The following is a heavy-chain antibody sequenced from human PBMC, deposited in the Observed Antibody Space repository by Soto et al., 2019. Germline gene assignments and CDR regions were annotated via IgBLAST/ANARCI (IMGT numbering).Heavy chain of an antibody. D-gene: IGHD2-2*01. CDR2: INPSGGST. Sequence: ASVKGAWKAAGYAFTVDYMHWGRQAHGQGLEWMGIINPSGGSTSYAQKLQGRVTMTRDTSTTKVYMELSSLRSEDTAVYYCPTESTSRGYSHGMDVWGKGTTVTVSP. V-gene: IGHV1-46*04. CDR1: GYAFTVDY. J-gene: IGHJ6*04. CDR3: PTESTSRGYSHGMDV.